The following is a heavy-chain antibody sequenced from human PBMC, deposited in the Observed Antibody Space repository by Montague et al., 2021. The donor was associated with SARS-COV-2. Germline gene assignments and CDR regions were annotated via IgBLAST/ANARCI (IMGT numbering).Heavy chain of an antibody. CDR3: ASRAAGWFGSNPERFDH. Sequence: SETLSLTCAVSGGSISSSNWWSWVRQPPGKGLEWIGEIYHSGSTKYTPSLKSRDTISVDKSKNQFSLKLSSVTAADTAVYHCASRAAGWFGSNPERFDHWGQGTLVTVSS. J-gene: IGHJ4*02. CDR2: IYHSGST. V-gene: IGHV4-4*02. D-gene: IGHD3-10*01. CDR1: GGSISSSNW.